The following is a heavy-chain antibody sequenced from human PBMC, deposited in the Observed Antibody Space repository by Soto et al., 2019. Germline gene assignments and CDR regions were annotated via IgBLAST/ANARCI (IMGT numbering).Heavy chain of an antibody. CDR2: LYHVGFT. CDR1: GASVSSSHW. J-gene: IGHJ4*02. Sequence: QVHLQESGPGLVQPSGTLSLTCGVSGASVSSSHWWTWVRQPPGKGLEWIGELYHVGFTSYNPSLKSRVIMSMDQSRNQFSLKMSSVTAADTAVYYCARVRPPTSTRLVAVLYYFDYWGQGSLVTVSS. V-gene: IGHV4-4*02. D-gene: IGHD1-1*01. CDR3: ARVRPPTSTRLVAVLYYFDY.